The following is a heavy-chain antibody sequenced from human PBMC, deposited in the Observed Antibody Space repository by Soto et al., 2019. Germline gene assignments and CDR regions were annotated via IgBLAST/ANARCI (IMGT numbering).Heavy chain of an antibody. Sequence: GAPVKVSCKASGYTFTSYGISWGRQAPGQGLEWMGWISAYNGNTNYAQKLQGRVTMTTDTSTSTAYMELRSLRSDDTAVYYCARDIPAVAGPDHGEYNWFDPWGQGTLVTVSS. J-gene: IGHJ5*02. CDR1: GYTFTSYG. V-gene: IGHV1-18*01. D-gene: IGHD6-19*01. CDR2: ISAYNGNT. CDR3: ARDIPAVAGPDHGEYNWFDP.